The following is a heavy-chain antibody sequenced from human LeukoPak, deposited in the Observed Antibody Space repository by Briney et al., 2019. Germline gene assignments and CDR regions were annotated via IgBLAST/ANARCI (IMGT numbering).Heavy chain of an antibody. CDR2: IYHSGST. CDR3: ARDKFYYDSSGYKYFDY. V-gene: IGHV4-38-2*02. CDR1: GYSISSGYY. D-gene: IGHD3-22*01. Sequence: TSETLSLTCTVSGYSISSGYYWGWIRQPPGKGLEWIGSIYHSGSTYYNPSLKSRVTISVDTSKNQFSLKLSSVTAADTAVYYCARDKFYYDSSGYKYFDYWDQRTLVTVSS. J-gene: IGHJ4*02.